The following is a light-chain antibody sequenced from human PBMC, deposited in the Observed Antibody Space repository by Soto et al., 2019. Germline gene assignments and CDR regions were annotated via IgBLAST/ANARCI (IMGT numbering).Light chain of an antibody. CDR3: QQCASSLA. Sequence: EIVWTQSPATLSLSPGEIATLSCGASQRVSSFYLAWYQQKPGLAPRLLMYDVSNRAAGTTERFSGRGSGSDFTLTISRLEHEDFAVYYCQQCASSLAFGGGTRVEI. V-gene: IGKV3D-20*01. CDR1: QRVSSFY. J-gene: IGKJ4*01. CDR2: DVS.